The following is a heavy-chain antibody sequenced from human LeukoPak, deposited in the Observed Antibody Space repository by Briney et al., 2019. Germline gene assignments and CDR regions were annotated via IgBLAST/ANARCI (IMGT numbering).Heavy chain of an antibody. D-gene: IGHD5-18*01. V-gene: IGHV3-23*01. J-gene: IGHJ3*02. CDR1: GFTFSSYA. CDR3: ARSVDTAMASDAFDI. Sequence: GGSLRLSCAASGFTFSSYAMSWVRQAPGKGLEWVSAISGSGGSTFYADSVKGRFTISRDNAKNSLYLQMNSLRAEDTAVYYCARSVDTAMASDAFDIWGQGTMVTVSS. CDR2: ISGSGGST.